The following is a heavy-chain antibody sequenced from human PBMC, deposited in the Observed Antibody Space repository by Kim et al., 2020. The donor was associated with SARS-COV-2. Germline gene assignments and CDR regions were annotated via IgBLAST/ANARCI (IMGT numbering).Heavy chain of an antibody. J-gene: IGHJ4*02. D-gene: IGHD3-10*01. CDR1: GFTFNNAW. V-gene: IGHV3-15*01. CDR3: TTDGLGTGFDH. CDR2: IKTKTEGGTT. Sequence: GGSLRLSCGASGFTFNNAWMSWVRQAPGKGLEWVGRIKTKTEGGTTDYAAPVKGRFIISRDDSKNTLYLQMNSLKTEDTAVYYCTTDGLGTGFDHWGQGTLVTVSS.